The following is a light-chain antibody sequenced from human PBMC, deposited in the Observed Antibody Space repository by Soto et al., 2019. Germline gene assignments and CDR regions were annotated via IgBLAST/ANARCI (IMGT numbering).Light chain of an antibody. J-gene: IGKJ2*01. CDR3: QQYSSSVYT. V-gene: IGKV3-20*01. CDR1: QSVSSNY. CDR2: GAS. Sequence: IVLTQSPGTLSLSPGERATLSCRASQSVSSNYLAWFQQKPGQAPRLLIYGASSRATGIPDRFSGSGSGTDFTLTISRLEPEDFAVYYCQQYSSSVYTFGQGTKLEIK.